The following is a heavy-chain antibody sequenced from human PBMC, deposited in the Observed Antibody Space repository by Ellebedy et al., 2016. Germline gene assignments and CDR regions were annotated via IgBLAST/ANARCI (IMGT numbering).Heavy chain of an antibody. CDR2: IYSNGLQT. CDR3: ARDPFLDGDF. CDR1: GFTSTRYW. J-gene: IGHJ4*02. D-gene: IGHD2/OR15-2a*01. Sequence: HTGGSLRLSCAASGFTSTRYWMHWVRQAPGKGLEWVWRIYSNGLQTNYADSVKGRFTISRDNAKTTVYLQMNSLRAEDTTVYYCARDPFLDGDFWGRGTRFTVSS. V-gene: IGHV3-74*01.